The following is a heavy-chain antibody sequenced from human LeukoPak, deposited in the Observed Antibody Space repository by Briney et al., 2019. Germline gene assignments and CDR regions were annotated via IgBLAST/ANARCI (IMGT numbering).Heavy chain of an antibody. CDR3: AKSGGVLPRPFDY. CDR2: IIGGGGST. CDR1: GFTLSSYA. V-gene: IGHV3-23*01. J-gene: IGHJ4*02. Sequence: GGSLRLSCAASGFTLSSYAMSWVRQAPGKGLEWVSAIIGGGGSTYYADSVKGRFTLSRDNSKNTLYLEKNSLRAEDTALYYCAKSGGVLPRPFDYWVQGTLVTVSS. D-gene: IGHD3-10*01.